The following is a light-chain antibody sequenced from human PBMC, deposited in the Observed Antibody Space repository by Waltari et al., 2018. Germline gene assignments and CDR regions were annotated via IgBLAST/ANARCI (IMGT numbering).Light chain of an antibody. CDR1: SLRSYY. Sequence: TQDPAVSVAMGQTVRITCQGDSLRSYYASWYRQRPGQAPILVMYDKNNRPSGVPDRFSCSSSDNTASLTITGAQAEDEAYYYCHSRDASGVGGTFGGGTKLTVL. CDR2: DKN. CDR3: HSRDASGVGGT. J-gene: IGLJ3*02. V-gene: IGLV3-19*01.